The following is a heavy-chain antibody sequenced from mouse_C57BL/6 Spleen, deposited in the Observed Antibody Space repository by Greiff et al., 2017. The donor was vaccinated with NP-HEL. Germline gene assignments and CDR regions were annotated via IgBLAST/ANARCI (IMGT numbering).Heavy chain of an antibody. V-gene: IGHV1-53*01. J-gene: IGHJ1*03. D-gene: IGHD1-1*01. Sequence: VQLQQSGTELVKPGASVKMSCKASGYTFTSYWMHWVKQRPGQGLEWIGYINPSNGGPNYNETFKSKATLTVDKSSSTAYMQLSSLTSEDSAVYYCASNGYGWYFDVWGTGTTVTVSS. CDR2: INPSNGGP. CDR1: GYTFTSYW. CDR3: ASNGYGWYFDV.